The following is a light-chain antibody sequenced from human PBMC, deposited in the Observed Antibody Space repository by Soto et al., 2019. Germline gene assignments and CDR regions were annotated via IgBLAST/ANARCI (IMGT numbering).Light chain of an antibody. J-gene: IGLJ1*01. CDR3: CSYADGSIYV. Sequence: QSALTQPASVSGSPGQSISISCSGTNRGIGAYNYVSWYLQHPGKAPKLMIYEVVNRPSGVSNRFSGSKSGNTASLTISGLQAEDEADYYCCSYADGSIYVFGTGTKVTVL. CDR1: NRGIGAYNY. V-gene: IGLV2-14*01. CDR2: EVV.